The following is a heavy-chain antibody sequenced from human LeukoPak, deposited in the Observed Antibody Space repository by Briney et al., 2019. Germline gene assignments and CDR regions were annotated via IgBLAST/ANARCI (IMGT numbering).Heavy chain of an antibody. CDR1: GGSISSSSYY. V-gene: IGHV4-39*01. D-gene: IGHD6-13*01. Sequence: SETLSLTCTVSGGSISSSSYYWGWIRQPPGKGLEWIGSIYYSGSTYYNPSLKSRVTISVDTSKNQFSLKLSSVTAADTTVYYSARYVRGYSSRGYYWGQGTLVTVSS. J-gene: IGHJ4*02. CDR2: IYYSGST. CDR3: ARYVRGYSSRGYY.